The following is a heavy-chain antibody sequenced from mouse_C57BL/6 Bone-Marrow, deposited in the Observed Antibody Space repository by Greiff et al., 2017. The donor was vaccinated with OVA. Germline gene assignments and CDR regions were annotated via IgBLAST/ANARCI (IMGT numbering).Heavy chain of an antibody. CDR3: ARYDYDGRNFDY. CDR2: INPNNGGT. D-gene: IGHD2-4*01. Sequence: DVQLQESGPELVKPGASVKIPCKASGYTFTDYNMDWVKQSHGKSLEWIGDINPNNGGTIYNQKFKGKATLTVDKSSSTAYMELRSLTSEDTAVYYCARYDYDGRNFDYWGQGTTLTVSS. J-gene: IGHJ2*01. V-gene: IGHV1-18*01. CDR1: GYTFTDYN.